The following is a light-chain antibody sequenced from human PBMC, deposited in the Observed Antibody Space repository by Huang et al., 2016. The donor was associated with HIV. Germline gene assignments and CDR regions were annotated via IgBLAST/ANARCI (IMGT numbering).Light chain of an antibody. CDR1: QSISTS. V-gene: IGKV1-39*01. J-gene: IGKJ1*01. CDR3: QQSYSTLWT. Sequence: DIQMTQSPSSLSASVGDRVTITCRASQSISTSLNWYQQKPGTAPKLLIYGTSNLQSGVPSRFGGSGSGTDFTLTISSLQPEDFATYFCQQSYSTLWTFGQGTKVEIK. CDR2: GTS.